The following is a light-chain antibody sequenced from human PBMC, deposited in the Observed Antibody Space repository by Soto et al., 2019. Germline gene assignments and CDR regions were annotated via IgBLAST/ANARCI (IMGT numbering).Light chain of an antibody. CDR3: QQYYTDLWT. Sequence: EIVLTQSPGTLSLSPGERATLSCRASQSVSSTSLAWYQQKPGQAPRLLIYGASTRATGIPDRFSGSGSGTHFTLTISSLQPDDFATYYCQQYYTDLWTFGQGTKVDIK. J-gene: IGKJ1*01. V-gene: IGKV3-20*01. CDR1: QSVSSTS. CDR2: GAS.